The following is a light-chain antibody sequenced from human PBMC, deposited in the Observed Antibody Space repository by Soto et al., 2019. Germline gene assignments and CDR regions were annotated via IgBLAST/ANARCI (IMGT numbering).Light chain of an antibody. J-gene: IGKJ1*01. CDR3: QQYGSSPQT. V-gene: IGKV3-20*01. Sequence: EIVLTQSPGTLSLSPGERATLSCRAIQSVSDSYLAWYQQKPGQAPRLLIYGASSRATGIPDRFSGSGSGTDLTLTISGLEPEDFAVYYCQQYGSSPQTFGQGTRWIS. CDR2: GAS. CDR1: QSVSDSY.